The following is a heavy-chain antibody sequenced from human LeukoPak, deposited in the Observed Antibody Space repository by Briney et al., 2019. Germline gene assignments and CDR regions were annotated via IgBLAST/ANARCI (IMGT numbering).Heavy chain of an antibody. CDR2: ISWKSGSI. J-gene: IGHJ6*03. D-gene: IGHD3-10*01. CDR3: AKDRGSGSYMDV. Sequence: GGSLRLSCAASGFTFDDYAIHWVRQAPGKGLEWVSGISWKSGSIDYADSVKGRFTISRDNSKNTLYLQMNSLRAEDTAVYYCAKDRGSGSYMDVWGKGTTVTISS. V-gene: IGHV3-9*01. CDR1: GFTFDDYA.